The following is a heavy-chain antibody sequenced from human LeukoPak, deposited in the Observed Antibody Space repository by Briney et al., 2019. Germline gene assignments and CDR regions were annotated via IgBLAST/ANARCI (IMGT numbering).Heavy chain of an antibody. CDR3: ATGHSTGYHYWFDP. Sequence: ASVKVSCKVSGSALSDLSMQGVRQVTGKGREWMGGFDHENGETMYAQKFQGRVIMTDDTYTDTAYMDLTSLRYEDTAVYYCATGHSTGYHYWFDPWGQGTLVTVSS. CDR1: GSALSDLS. V-gene: IGHV1-24*01. D-gene: IGHD6-19*01. J-gene: IGHJ5*02. CDR2: FDHENGET.